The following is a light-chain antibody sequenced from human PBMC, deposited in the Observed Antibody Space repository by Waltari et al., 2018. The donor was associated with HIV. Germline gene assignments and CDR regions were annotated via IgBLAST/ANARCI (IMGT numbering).Light chain of an antibody. V-gene: IGLV3-21*04. J-gene: IGLJ1*01. CDR2: YYN. Sequence: SYVLTQPPSVSVAPGKTARITSERDDIGSKGVHWYQQKSGQALMLVFSYYNGRPSVFPARFAGSNSGNTATLTISRVEAGDDADYYCQVLSSSRDHPYVFGTATKVTVL. CDR1: DIGSKG. CDR3: QVLSSSRDHPYV.